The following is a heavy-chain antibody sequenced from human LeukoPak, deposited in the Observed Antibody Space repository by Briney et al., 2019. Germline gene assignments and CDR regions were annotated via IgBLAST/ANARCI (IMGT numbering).Heavy chain of an antibody. J-gene: IGHJ3*02. CDR3: ARVSSSWYRADAFDI. CDR2: INPNSGGT. CDR1: GYTFTGYY. V-gene: IGHV1-2*02. Sequence: ASVKVSCKASGYTFTGYYMHWVRQAPGQGLEWMGWINPNSGGTNYAQKFQGRVTMTRDTSISTAYMELSRLRSDDTAVYYCARVSSSWYRADAFDIWGQGTMVTVSS. D-gene: IGHD6-13*01.